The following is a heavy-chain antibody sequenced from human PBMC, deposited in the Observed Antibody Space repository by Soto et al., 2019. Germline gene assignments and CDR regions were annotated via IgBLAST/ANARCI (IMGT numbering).Heavy chain of an antibody. V-gene: IGHV1-2*02. Sequence: ASVKVSCKASGYTFIDYYMHWVRQAPGQGFEWMGRISPKSGGTNYAQKFQGRVTISLDTSKKQFSLKLTSVTAADTAVFYCARGLRRSNNNWSGNWFDPWGQGTLVTVSS. CDR1: GYTFIDYY. D-gene: IGHD1-20*01. J-gene: IGHJ5*02. CDR2: ISPKSGGT. CDR3: ARGLRRSNNNWSGNWFDP.